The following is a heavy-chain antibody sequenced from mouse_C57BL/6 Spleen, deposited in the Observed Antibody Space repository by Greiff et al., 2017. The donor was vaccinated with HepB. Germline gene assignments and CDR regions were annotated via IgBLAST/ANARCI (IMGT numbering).Heavy chain of an antibody. CDR1: GFTFSSYA. CDR3: ARETGKGFAY. Sequence: EVKLVESGGGLVKPGGSLKLSCAASGFTFSSYAMSWVRQTPEKRLEWVATISDGGSYTYYPDNVKGRFTISRDNAKNNLYLQMSHLKSEDTAMYYCARETGKGFAYWGQGTLVTVSA. D-gene: IGHD4-1*01. CDR2: ISDGGSYT. V-gene: IGHV5-4*01. J-gene: IGHJ3*01.